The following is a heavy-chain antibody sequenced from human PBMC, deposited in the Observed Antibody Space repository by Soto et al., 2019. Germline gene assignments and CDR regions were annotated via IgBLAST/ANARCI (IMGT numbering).Heavy chain of an antibody. D-gene: IGHD3-22*01. CDR3: ARRDRSRYYSDGVDP. CDR1: GYTFTSYG. V-gene: IGHV1-18*01. Sequence: VSVKVSCKASGYTFTSYGISWVRHAPGQALEWMGWISAYNGNTNYAQKLQGRVTITTDTSTTTAYMELRSLRSDDTTVYYCARRDRSRYYSDGVDPWGQEAMVTVS. CDR2: ISAYNGNT. J-gene: IGHJ5*01.